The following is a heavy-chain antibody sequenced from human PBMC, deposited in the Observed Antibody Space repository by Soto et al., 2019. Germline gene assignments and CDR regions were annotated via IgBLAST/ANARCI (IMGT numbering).Heavy chain of an antibody. CDR3: AKESLTTFNNWFDS. CDR1: GFAFRNYA. J-gene: IGHJ5*01. V-gene: IGHV3-23*01. CDR2: ISGSGGGT. Sequence: AGSLRLCCAACGFAFRNYAMNWVRQAPGKGLEWVSGISGSGGGTYYADSVKGRFTISRDNSKTRLYLQMSSLRADDTAVYYCAKESLTTFNNWFDSWGQGTLVTVSS.